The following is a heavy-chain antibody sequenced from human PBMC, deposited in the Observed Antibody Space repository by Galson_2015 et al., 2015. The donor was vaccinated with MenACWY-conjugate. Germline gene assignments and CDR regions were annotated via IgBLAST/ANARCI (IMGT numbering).Heavy chain of an antibody. Sequence: QSGAEVKKPGESLQISCKGSGYSFTTYWIGWVRQLPGKGLEWMGRISPGDSNTRYSPAFQGQVTISADKSISTAYLQWNSLQASDTAMYYCARHPPGGRGMDVWGQGTTVTVSS. CDR2: ISPGDSNT. D-gene: IGHD1-26*01. CDR1: GYSFTTYW. J-gene: IGHJ6*02. CDR3: ARHPPGGRGMDV. V-gene: IGHV5-51*01.